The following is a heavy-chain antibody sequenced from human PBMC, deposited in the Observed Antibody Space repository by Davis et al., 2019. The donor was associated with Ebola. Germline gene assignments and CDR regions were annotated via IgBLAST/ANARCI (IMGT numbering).Heavy chain of an antibody. CDR3: ARPQYYDFWSGYCY. V-gene: IGHV5-51*01. J-gene: IGHJ4*02. CDR2: IYSGDSDN. D-gene: IGHD3-3*01. Sequence: GESLKTSCKGSGYSFTSYWIGWVRQMPGKGLEWMGIIYSGDSDNRYSPSFQGQVTIPADKSISTAYLQWSSLTASDTAMYYCARPQYYDFWSGYCYWGQGTLVTVSS. CDR1: GYSFTSYW.